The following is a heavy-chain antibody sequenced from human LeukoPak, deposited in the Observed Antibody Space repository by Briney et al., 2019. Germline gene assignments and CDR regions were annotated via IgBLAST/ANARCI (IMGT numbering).Heavy chain of an antibody. Sequence: PGGSLRLSCAASGFTFSSYWMSWVRQAPGKGLEWVANIKQDGSEKYYVDSVKGRFTISRDNAKNSLYLQMNSLRAEDTAVYYCAKAAAGVRGVIIVRFDYWGQGTLVTVSS. D-gene: IGHD3-10*01. CDR3: AKAAAGVRGVIIVRFDY. CDR1: GFTFSSYW. CDR2: IKQDGSEK. V-gene: IGHV3-7*03. J-gene: IGHJ4*02.